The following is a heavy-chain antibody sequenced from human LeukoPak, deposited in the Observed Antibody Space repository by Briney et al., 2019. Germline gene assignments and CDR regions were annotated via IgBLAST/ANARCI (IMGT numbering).Heavy chain of an antibody. V-gene: IGHV3-7*03. D-gene: IGHD3-10*02. J-gene: IGHJ4*02. CDR3: AKGFPYFRNYFDY. Sequence: PGGSLRLSCAASGFTFSSYWMSWVRQAPGKGLEWVANIKQDGSEKYYVDSVKGRFTISRDNAKNSLYLQMNSLRAEDTALYYCAKGFPYFRNYFDYWGQGTLVTVSS. CDR1: GFTFSSYW. CDR2: IKQDGSEK.